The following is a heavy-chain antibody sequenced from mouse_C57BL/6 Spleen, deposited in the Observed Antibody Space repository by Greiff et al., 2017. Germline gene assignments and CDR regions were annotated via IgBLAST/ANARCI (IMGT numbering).Heavy chain of an antibody. V-gene: IGHV5-17*01. CDR3: ARSNWDAFDY. CDR1: GFTFSDYG. CDR2: ISSGSSTI. J-gene: IGHJ2*01. D-gene: IGHD4-1*01. Sequence: EVQLVESGGGLVKPGGSLKLSCAASGFTFSDYGMHWVRQAPEKGLEWVAYISSGSSTIYYADTVKGRFTISSDNAKNTLCLQMTSLRSEDTAMYYCARSNWDAFDYWGQGTTLSVSS.